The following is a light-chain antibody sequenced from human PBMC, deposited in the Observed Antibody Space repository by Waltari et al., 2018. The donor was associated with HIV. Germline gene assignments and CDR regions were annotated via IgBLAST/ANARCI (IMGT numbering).Light chain of an antibody. CDR3: QQFAGSVWT. Sequence: EIVLTQYPGTLSLSPGESAPLYCRASQSVSDSYLVWYQQKPGQAPRLLIYGASNRATGIPDRVSGSGSGTDFTLTISRLDPEDFAVYYCQQFAGSVWTFGQGTRVEIK. V-gene: IGKV3-20*01. J-gene: IGKJ1*01. CDR2: GAS. CDR1: QSVSDSY.